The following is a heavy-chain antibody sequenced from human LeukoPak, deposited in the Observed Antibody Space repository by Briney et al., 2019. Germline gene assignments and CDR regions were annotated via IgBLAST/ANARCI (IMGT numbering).Heavy chain of an antibody. J-gene: IGHJ4*02. V-gene: IGHV3-7*02. CDR2: IKQDGSEK. Sequence: GGSLRLSCAASGFTFNSVWMSWVRQAPGKGLEWVANIKQDGSEKYYVDSVRGRFTIPRDNAKNSLYLQMNSLRAEDTAVYYCARPYYYDSSRVDYWGQGTLVTVSS. CDR3: ARPYYYDSSRVDY. D-gene: IGHD3-22*01. CDR1: GFTFNSVW.